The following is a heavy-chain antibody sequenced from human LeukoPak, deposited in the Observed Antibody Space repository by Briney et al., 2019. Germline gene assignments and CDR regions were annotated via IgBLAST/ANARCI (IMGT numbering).Heavy chain of an antibody. V-gene: IGHV4-4*07. J-gene: IGHJ4*02. CDR3: ASGGMARGVISQTLDY. Sequence: SETLSLTCTVSIGSIRLSYWRCIRQPAGKGLEWIGRIYTSGSTNYNPSLKSRVTMSVDTSKSLLSLKLSSVTAAHQAVLYYASGGMARGVISQTLDYWGQGTLVTVSS. D-gene: IGHD3-10*01. CDR2: IYTSGST. CDR1: IGSIRLSY.